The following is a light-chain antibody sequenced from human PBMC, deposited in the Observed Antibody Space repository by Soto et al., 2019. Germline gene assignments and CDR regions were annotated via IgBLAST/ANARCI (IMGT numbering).Light chain of an antibody. CDR2: AAS. CDR1: QGISSN. J-gene: IGKJ1*01. CDR3: QQLNSYPWT. Sequence: IQLTQSPSSLSASVGDRVTITCRASQGISSNLAWYQQKPGKAPNLLIYAASTLQSGVPSRFSGSGSGTDFTLTNSSLQPEDFATYYCQQLNSYPWTFGQGTKVEIK. V-gene: IGKV1-9*01.